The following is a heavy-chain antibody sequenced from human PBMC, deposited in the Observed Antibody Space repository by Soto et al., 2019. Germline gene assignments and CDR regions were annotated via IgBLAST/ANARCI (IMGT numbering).Heavy chain of an antibody. V-gene: IGHV4-59*01. CDR3: ASLVSFSYDSSGYTDFDY. CDR1: GGSLNSYY. CDR2: IYYSGST. D-gene: IGHD3-22*01. J-gene: IGHJ4*02. Sequence: SETLSLTCTVSGGSLNSYYWSWIRQPPGKGLEWIGYIYYSGSTNYNPSLKSRVTISVDTSKNQLSLKLSSVTAADTAEYYCASLVSFSYDSSGYTDFDYGGQEPLLTVPS.